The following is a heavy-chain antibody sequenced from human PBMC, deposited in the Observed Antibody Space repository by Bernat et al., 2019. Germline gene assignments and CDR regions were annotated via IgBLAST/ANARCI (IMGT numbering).Heavy chain of an antibody. J-gene: IGHJ4*02. D-gene: IGHD2-15*01. Sequence: QVQLVQSGAEVKKPGSSVKVSCKASGGTFSSYAISWVRQAPGQGLEWMGGIIPIFGTANYAQKFQGRVTITADKSTCTAYMELSSLRSEDTAVYYCAIDGAGYCSGGSCYGLYWGQGTLVTVSS. CDR2: IIPIFGTA. CDR3: AIDGAGYCSGGSCYGLY. CDR1: GGTFSSYA. V-gene: IGHV1-69*06.